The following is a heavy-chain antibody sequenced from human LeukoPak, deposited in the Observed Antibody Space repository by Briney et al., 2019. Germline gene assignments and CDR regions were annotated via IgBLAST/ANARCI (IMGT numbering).Heavy chain of an antibody. CDR1: EFTFSNYW. CDR3: ACSPTSYYYYMDV. J-gene: IGHJ6*03. D-gene: IGHD4/OR15-4a*01. CDR2: INSDKSGA. V-gene: IGHV3-74*01. Sequence: GGSLTLSCAASEFTFSNYWMHWVRQAPGKGLVWVARINSDKSGATYADSVKGRFTISRDNAKNTLYLQMNSLRAEDTAVYYCACSPTSYYYYMDVWGKGTTVTVSS.